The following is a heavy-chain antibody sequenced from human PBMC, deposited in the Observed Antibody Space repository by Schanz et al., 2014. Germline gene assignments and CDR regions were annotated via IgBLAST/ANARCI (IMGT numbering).Heavy chain of an antibody. CDR1: GFTFSSYA. J-gene: IGHJ3*02. Sequence: VQLVESGGGLVQPGGSLRLSCAASGFTFSSYAMSWVRQAPGKGLEWVSDISSGSSYANYADSVKGRVTISRDNAKKTLSLQMISLRAEDTAIYFCTRSYYDFSWGSYRFRAFDIWGQGTTVIVSS. D-gene: IGHD3-16*02. V-gene: IGHV3-11*06. CDR2: ISSGSSYA. CDR3: TRSYYDFSWGSYRFRAFDI.